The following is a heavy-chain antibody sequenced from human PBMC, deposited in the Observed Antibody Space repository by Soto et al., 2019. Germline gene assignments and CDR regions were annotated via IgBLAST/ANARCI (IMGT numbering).Heavy chain of an antibody. CDR1: GGSISSSSYY. V-gene: IGHV4-39*01. CDR2: IYYSGST. CDR3: ARLPNDYGVGYYFDY. D-gene: IGHD4-17*01. J-gene: IGHJ4*02. Sequence: PSETLSLTCTVSGGSISSSSYYWGWIRQPPGKGLEWIGSIYYSGSTYYNPSLKSRVTISVDTSKNQFSLKLSSVTAADTAVYNCARLPNDYGVGYYFDYWGQGTLVTVSS.